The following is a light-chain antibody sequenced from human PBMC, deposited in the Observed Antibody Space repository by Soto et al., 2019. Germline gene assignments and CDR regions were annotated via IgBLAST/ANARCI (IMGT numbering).Light chain of an antibody. CDR3: QQYDNLPIT. Sequence: DIPMTPSPSSLAASVGDRVTITCPASQDISNYLNWYQQKPGKAPKLLIYDASNLETGVPSRFSGSGSGTDFTFTISSLQPEDIATYYCQQYDNLPITFGQGTRLEIK. V-gene: IGKV1-33*01. CDR1: QDISNY. CDR2: DAS. J-gene: IGKJ5*01.